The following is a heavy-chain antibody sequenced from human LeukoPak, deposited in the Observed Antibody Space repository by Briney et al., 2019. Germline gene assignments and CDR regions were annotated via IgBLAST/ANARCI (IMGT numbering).Heavy chain of an antibody. Sequence: SETLSLTCTVSGGSMSSRSYYWAWIRQPPGKGLEWIGSIYYSGSTYYNPSLKSRVTISVDTSKNQFSLKLSSVTAADTAVYYCARHGRRDLEGLRYFDWLLSSWFDPWGQGTLVTVSS. J-gene: IGHJ5*02. CDR1: GGSMSSRSYY. CDR2: IYYSGST. CDR3: ARHGRRDLEGLRYFDWLLSSWFDP. D-gene: IGHD3-9*01. V-gene: IGHV4-39*01.